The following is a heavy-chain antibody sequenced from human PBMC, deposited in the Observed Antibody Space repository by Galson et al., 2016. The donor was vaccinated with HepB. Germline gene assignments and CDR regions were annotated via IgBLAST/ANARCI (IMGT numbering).Heavy chain of an antibody. CDR1: GFTFNNYY. CDR2: INNTGGTI. V-gene: IGHV3-11*01. Sequence: SLRLSCAASGFTFNNYYMSWIRQAPGKGLEWVSYINNTGGTIYYADSVKGRFTISRDNAENSLYLQMNSLRAEDTAVYYCARGKRWPGSDAFDFWGQGTMVTVSS. J-gene: IGHJ3*01. D-gene: IGHD5-24*01. CDR3: ARGKRWPGSDAFDF.